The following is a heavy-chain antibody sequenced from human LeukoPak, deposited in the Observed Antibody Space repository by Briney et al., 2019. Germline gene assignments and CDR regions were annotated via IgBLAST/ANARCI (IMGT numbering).Heavy chain of an antibody. CDR3: ARGVPYGPTRY. CDR2: IYYNGST. D-gene: IGHD2-2*01. J-gene: IGHJ4*02. Sequence: SETLSLTCTVSGGSISSGGYYWSWIRQHPGKGLEWIGYIYYNGSTYYNPSLKSRVTISVDTSKNQFSLKLSSVTAADTAVYYCARGVPYGPTRYWGQGTLVTVSS. CDR1: GGSISSGGYY. V-gene: IGHV4-31*03.